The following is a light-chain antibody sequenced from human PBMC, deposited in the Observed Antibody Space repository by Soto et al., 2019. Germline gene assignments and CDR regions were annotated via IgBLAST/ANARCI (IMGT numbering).Light chain of an antibody. CDR1: QSVSDN. Sequence: EIVMTQSPATLSVSPGDRVTLSCRASQSVSDNLAWYQQKPGQAPRLLIFGASTRATDIPDRFSGSGSGTEFTLAISSLQSEDFAVYYCQQYDNWPPLSFGGGTKVEIK. J-gene: IGKJ4*01. CDR3: QQYDNWPPLS. V-gene: IGKV3-15*01. CDR2: GAS.